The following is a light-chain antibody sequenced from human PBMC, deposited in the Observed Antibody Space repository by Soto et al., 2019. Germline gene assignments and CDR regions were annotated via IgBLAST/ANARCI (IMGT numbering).Light chain of an antibody. CDR1: QSVSSSY. CDR3: QQRSNWPIT. CDR2: DAS. Sequence: IVLTHSPGTLSFSPGERATLSFRASQSVSSSYLAWYQQKPGQAPRLLIYDASSRPTDIPARFSGSGSGTDFTLTISSLEPEDFALYYCQQRSNWPITFGQGTRLEIK. J-gene: IGKJ5*01. V-gene: IGKV3D-20*02.